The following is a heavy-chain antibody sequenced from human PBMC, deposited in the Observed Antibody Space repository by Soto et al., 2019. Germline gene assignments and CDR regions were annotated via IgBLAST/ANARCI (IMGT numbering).Heavy chain of an antibody. CDR1: GDSISSDDYY. CDR3: ARSHDYSAYVFEC. V-gene: IGHV4-30-4*01. D-gene: IGHD4-17*01. Sequence: QVQLQESGPGVVKPSQTLSLTCTVSGDSISSDDYYWSWIRQPPGKGLEWIGYISYSGTTSYNPSLKSRVLFSVDTSKKKFSLKLTSVTAADTAVYYCARSHDYSAYVFECGGQGTLVTVSS. J-gene: IGHJ4*02. CDR2: ISYSGTT.